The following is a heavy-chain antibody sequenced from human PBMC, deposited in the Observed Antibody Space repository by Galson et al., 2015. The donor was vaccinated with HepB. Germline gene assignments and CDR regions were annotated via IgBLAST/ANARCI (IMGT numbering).Heavy chain of an antibody. CDR2: IYSGGST. V-gene: IGHV3-66*02. D-gene: IGHD1-1*01. Sequence: SLRLSCAASGFTVSSNYMSWVRQAPGKGLEWVSVIYSGGSTYYADSVKGRFTISRDNSKNTLYLQMNSLRAEDTAVYCCALQNWNDVFYWGQGTLVTVSS. CDR1: GFTVSSNY. CDR3: ALQNWNDVFY. J-gene: IGHJ4*02.